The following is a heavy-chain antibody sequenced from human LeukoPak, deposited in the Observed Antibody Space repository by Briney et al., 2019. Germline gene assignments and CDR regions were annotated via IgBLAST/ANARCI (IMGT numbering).Heavy chain of an antibody. CDR2: IYYNGST. CDR3: ARKGGLFDY. V-gene: IGHV4-59*01. Sequence: SETLSLTCTVSGVSIRYYYWSWIRQSPGKGLEWIGYIYYNGSTNYNPSPKSRVTISVEMSKNQFCLRMSSVAAADTAVYYCARKGGLFDYWGQGRLVTVSS. D-gene: IGHD6-25*01. CDR1: GVSIRYYY. J-gene: IGHJ4*02.